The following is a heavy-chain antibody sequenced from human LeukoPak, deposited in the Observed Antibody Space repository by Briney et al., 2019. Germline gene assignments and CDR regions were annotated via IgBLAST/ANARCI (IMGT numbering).Heavy chain of an antibody. CDR3: ARVGSGSYYGGVGYFDY. CDR1: GYTFTSYY. V-gene: IGHV1-46*01. D-gene: IGHD1-26*01. J-gene: IGHJ4*02. CDR2: INPSGGST. Sequence: VASVKVSCKASGYTFTSYYMHWVRQAPGQGLEWMGIINPSGGSTSYAQKFQGRVTMTRDTSTSTVYMELSRLRSDDTAVYYCARVGSGSYYGGVGYFDYWGQGTLVTVSS.